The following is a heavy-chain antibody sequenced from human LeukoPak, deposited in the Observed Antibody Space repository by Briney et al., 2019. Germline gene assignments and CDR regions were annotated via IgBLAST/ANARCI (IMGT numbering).Heavy chain of an antibody. Sequence: SETLSLTCTVSGGSISSYYWSWIRQPAGKGLEWIGRIYTSGSTNYNPSLKSRVTMSVDTSKNQFSLKLSSVTAADTAVYYCARGGVYCGGDCCSDLSYWGQGTLVTVSS. CDR2: IYTSGST. V-gene: IGHV4-4*07. CDR3: ARGGVYCGGDCCSDLSY. D-gene: IGHD2-21*02. J-gene: IGHJ4*02. CDR1: GGSISSYY.